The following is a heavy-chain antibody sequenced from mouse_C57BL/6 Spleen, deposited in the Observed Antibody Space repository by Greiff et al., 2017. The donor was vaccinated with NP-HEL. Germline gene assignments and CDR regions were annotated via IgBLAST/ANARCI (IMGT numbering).Heavy chain of an antibody. Sequence: QVQLQQPGAELVKPGASVKMSCKASGYTFTSYWITWVKQRPGQGLEWIGDIYPGSGSTNYNEKFKSKATLTVDTSSSTAYMQLSSLTSEDSAVYYCARSGTTVVATTDYWGQGTTLTVSS. CDR1: GYTFTSYW. CDR3: ARSGTTVVATTDY. V-gene: IGHV1-55*01. CDR2: IYPGSGST. J-gene: IGHJ2*01. D-gene: IGHD1-1*01.